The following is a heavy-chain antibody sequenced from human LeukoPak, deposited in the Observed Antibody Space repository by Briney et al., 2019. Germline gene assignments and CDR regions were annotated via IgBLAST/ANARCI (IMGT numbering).Heavy chain of an antibody. CDR1: GGSISSYY. Sequence: SETLSLTCTVSGGSISSYYWSWIRQPPGKGLEWIGYIYYSGSTSYSGNTNYNPSLKSRVTISVDRSKNQFSLKLSSVTAADTAVYYCARANDHRQLLFRRRRDKGSSYYFDYWGQGTLVTVSS. V-gene: IGHV4-59*12. J-gene: IGHJ4*02. CDR2: IYYSGST. CDR3: ARANDHRQLLFRRRRDKGSSYYFDY. D-gene: IGHD2-21*02.